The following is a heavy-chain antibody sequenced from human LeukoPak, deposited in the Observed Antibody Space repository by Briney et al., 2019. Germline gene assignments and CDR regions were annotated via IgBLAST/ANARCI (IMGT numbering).Heavy chain of an antibody. CDR2: IYHSGST. CDR3: ARSGFGELPLDY. Sequence: SETLSLTCTVSGGSVSSAFYYWGWIRQPPGKGLEWIGYIYHSGSTYYNPSLKSRVTISVDRSKNQFSLKLSSVTAADTAVYYCARSGFGELPLDYWGQGTLVTVSS. V-gene: IGHV4-30-2*01. J-gene: IGHJ4*02. D-gene: IGHD1-26*01. CDR1: GGSVSSAFYY.